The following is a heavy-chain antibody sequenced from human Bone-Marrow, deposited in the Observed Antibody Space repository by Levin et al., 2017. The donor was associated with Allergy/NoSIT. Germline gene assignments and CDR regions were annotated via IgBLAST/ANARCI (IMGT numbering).Heavy chain of an antibody. V-gene: IGHV3-15*01. J-gene: IGHJ6*03. D-gene: IGHD2-21*02. CDR1: GFTFSNAW. CDR3: PTEFHLLFPLLITLEDYMDV. Sequence: GESLKISCAASGFTFSNAWMSWVRQAPGKGLEWVGRIKSKTDGGTTDYAAPVKGRFTISRDDSKNTLYLQMNSLNTEDTAVYYCPTEFHLLFPLLITLEDYMDVWGKGTTVTVSS. CDR2: IKSKTDGGTT.